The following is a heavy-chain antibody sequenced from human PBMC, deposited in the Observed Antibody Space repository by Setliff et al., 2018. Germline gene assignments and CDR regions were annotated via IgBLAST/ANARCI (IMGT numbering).Heavy chain of an antibody. CDR1: GGTFNTYG. CDR3: ARDGISWLNWLDP. J-gene: IGHJ5*02. CDR2: IIPGLGIL. D-gene: IGHD6-13*01. V-gene: IGHV1-69*10. Sequence: ASVKVSCKASGGTFNTYGITWVRQAPAQGLEWMGGIIPGLGILDYAQKFQDRVTITADRSTSTAYMELSSLRSDDTAVYYCARDGISWLNWLDPWGQGTPVTVSS.